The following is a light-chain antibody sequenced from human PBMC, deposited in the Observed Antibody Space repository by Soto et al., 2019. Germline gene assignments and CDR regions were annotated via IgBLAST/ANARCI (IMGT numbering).Light chain of an antibody. J-gene: IGKJ4*01. V-gene: IGKV3-15*01. Sequence: EIVMTQSPAPLSVSPGERASVSCRASQSISSNLAWYQQKPGPAPRLLIYGTSTRATGIPARFSGNGSGTEFTLTISSLQSEDFAVYYCQQYNNWPLTFGGGTKVAIK. CDR1: QSISSN. CDR3: QQYNNWPLT. CDR2: GTS.